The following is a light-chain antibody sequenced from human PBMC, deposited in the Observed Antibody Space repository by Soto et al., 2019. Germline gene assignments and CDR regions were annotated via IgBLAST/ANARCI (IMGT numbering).Light chain of an antibody. Sequence: EIVMTQSPGTLSVSPGERATLSCRASESVGSNVAWFQQRPGQAPSLLIYGASTRAAGVPARFIGSGSETEFTLTSSSLQPEDFEIYYCQQWVRWTFGQGTRLEIK. CDR1: ESVGSN. CDR2: GAS. V-gene: IGKV3-15*01. J-gene: IGKJ1*01. CDR3: QQWVRWT.